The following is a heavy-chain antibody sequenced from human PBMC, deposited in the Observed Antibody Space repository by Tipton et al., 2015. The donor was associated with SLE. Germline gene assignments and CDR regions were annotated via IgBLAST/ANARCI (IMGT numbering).Heavy chain of an antibody. Sequence: TLSLTCTVSGGSISSSSYFWGWIRQPPGKGLEWIGSIYYSGNTYYNPSLKSRVTISIDASKNQFSLKLSSVTAADTAVYSCARGEDPDPFDSWGRGTMVTVSS. J-gene: IGHJ3*02. CDR2: IYYSGNT. V-gene: IGHV4-39*07. CDR3: ARGEDPDPFDS. CDR1: GGSISSSSYF.